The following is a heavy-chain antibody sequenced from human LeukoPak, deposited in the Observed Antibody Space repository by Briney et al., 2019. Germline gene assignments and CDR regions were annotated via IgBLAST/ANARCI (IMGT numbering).Heavy chain of an antibody. CDR2: IKEDGSEK. CDR3: ARDSSGYQ. D-gene: IGHD3-22*01. V-gene: IGHV3-7*01. J-gene: IGHJ4*02. CDR1: GFTFSTCW. Sequence: QPGGSLRLSCAASGFTFSTCWMSWVRQAPGKGLEWVANIKEDGSEKYYGDSVKGRFTISRDNAKNSLYLQMNSLRAEDTAVYYCARDSSGYQWGQGTLVTVSS.